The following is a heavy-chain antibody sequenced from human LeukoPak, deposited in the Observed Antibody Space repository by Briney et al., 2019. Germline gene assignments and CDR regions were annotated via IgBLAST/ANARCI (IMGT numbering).Heavy chain of an antibody. V-gene: IGHV3-11*01. CDR3: ARILADYYDSSGANAFEF. CDR2: ISGSHSNI. D-gene: IGHD3-16*01. CDR1: GFTFSDYH. Sequence: GGSLRLSCAASGFTFSDYHMSWIRQAPGKGLEWVSYISGSHSNILYADSVKGRFTISRDNAKNSLFLQMNSVRAEDTAVYYCARILADYYDSSGANAFEFWGQGTMVTVSS. J-gene: IGHJ3*01.